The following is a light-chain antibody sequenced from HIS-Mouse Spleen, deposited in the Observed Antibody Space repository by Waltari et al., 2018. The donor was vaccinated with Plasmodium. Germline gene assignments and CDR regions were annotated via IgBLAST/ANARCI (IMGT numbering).Light chain of an antibody. CDR3: QQYNNWSFT. CDR2: GAS. V-gene: IGKV3-15*01. Sequence: EIVMTQSLATLSVSPGERATLSCRASQRVRSNLAWYQQKPGQAPRLLIYGASTRATGIPARFSGIGSGTEFTLTISSLQSEDFAVYYCQQYNNWSFTFGPGTKVDIK. J-gene: IGKJ3*01. CDR1: QRVRSN.